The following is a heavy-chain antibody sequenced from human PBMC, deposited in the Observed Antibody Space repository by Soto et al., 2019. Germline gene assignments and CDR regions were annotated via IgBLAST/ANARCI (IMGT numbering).Heavy chain of an antibody. CDR3: ARDYCSGGSCYSGNWFDP. Sequence: SETLSLTCTVSGGSISSSSYYWGWIRQPPGKGLEWIGSIYYSGSTYYNPSLKSRVTISVDTSKNQFSLKLSSVTAADTAVYYCARDYCSGGSCYSGNWFDPWXQGXLVXVSS. J-gene: IGHJ5*02. V-gene: IGHV4-39*02. D-gene: IGHD2-15*01. CDR1: GGSISSSSYY. CDR2: IYYSGST.